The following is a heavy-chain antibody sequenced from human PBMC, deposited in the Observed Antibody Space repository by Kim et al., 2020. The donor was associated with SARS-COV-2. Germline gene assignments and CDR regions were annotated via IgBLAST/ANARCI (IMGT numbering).Heavy chain of an antibody. Sequence: SETLSLTCTVSGGSISSYYWSWIRQPPGKGLEWIGYIYYSGNTNYNPSLKGRVTISVDTSKNQFSLKLSSVTAADTAVYYCARGGYYYGSGSYYYFDYWGEGTLVTVSS. V-gene: IGHV4-59*13. D-gene: IGHD3-10*01. CDR2: IYYSGNT. J-gene: IGHJ4*02. CDR1: GGSISSYY. CDR3: ARGGYYYGSGSYYYFDY.